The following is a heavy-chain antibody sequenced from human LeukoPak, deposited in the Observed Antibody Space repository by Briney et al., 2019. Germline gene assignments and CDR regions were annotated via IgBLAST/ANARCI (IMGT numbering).Heavy chain of an antibody. CDR1: GGTFSSYA. J-gene: IGHJ6*02. D-gene: IGHD2-2*01. CDR2: IIPIFGTA. Sequence: SVKASCKASGGTFSSYAISWVRQAPGQGLEWMGGIIPIFGTANYAQKFQGRVTMTRNTSISTAYMELSSLRSEDTAVYYCARVVRRKDYGMDVWGQGTTVTVSS. CDR3: ARVVRRKDYGMDV. V-gene: IGHV1-69*05.